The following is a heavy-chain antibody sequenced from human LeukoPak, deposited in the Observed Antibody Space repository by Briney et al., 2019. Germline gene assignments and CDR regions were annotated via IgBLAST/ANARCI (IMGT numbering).Heavy chain of an antibody. CDR3: ARETPPHDTSDYDY. J-gene: IGHJ4*02. CDR2: IKQDGTMK. CDR1: GFTFSSYW. D-gene: IGHD3-22*01. V-gene: IGHV3-7*01. Sequence: GGSLRLSCVASGFTFSSYWMSWVRQAPGKGLEWVANIKQDGTMKYYVDSVKGRFTISRDNVKNSLYLQMNSLRAADTAVYYCARETPPHDTSDYDYWGQGTLVTVSS.